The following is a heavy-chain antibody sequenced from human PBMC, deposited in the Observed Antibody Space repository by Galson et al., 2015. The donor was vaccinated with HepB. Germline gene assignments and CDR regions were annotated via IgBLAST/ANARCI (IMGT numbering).Heavy chain of an antibody. CDR1: GFTFSSYA. J-gene: IGHJ4*02. D-gene: IGHD6-19*01. CDR3: ARVSRIAVAGTLGY. CDR2: ISYDGSNK. Sequence: SLRLSCAASGFTFSSYAMHWVRQAPGKGLEWVAVISYDGSNKYYADSVKGRFTISRDNSKNTLYLQMNSLRAEDTAVYYCARVSRIAVAGTLGYWGQGTLVTVSS. V-gene: IGHV3-30-3*01.